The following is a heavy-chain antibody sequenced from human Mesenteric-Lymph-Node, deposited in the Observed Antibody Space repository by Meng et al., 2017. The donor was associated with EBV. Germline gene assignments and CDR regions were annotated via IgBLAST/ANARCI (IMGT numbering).Heavy chain of an antibody. Sequence: VQLQGSGQGLVKPSGTLSLTCGVSGGSISNDLWWSWVRQPPGKGLEWIGEMYHSGSTNYNPSLKSRVTISVDKSKNQFFLNLNSVTAADTAVYYCARGREYSWGYWGQGTLVTVSS. D-gene: IGHD4-11*01. V-gene: IGHV4-4*02. CDR3: ARGREYSWGY. CDR2: MYHSGST. J-gene: IGHJ4*02. CDR1: GGSISNDLW.